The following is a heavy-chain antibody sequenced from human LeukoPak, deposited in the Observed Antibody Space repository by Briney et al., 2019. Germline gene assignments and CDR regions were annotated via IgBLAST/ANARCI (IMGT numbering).Heavy chain of an antibody. CDR1: GYTFTSYA. CDR2: INAGNGNT. Sequence: ASVKVSCKACGYTFTSYAMHWVRQAPGQRLEWMGWINAGNGNTKYSQKFQGRVTITRDTSASTAYMELSSLRSEDTAVYYCARDPSRYGSGSYYSDWGQGTLVTVSS. D-gene: IGHD3-10*01. J-gene: IGHJ4*02. CDR3: ARDPSRYGSGSYYSD. V-gene: IGHV1-3*01.